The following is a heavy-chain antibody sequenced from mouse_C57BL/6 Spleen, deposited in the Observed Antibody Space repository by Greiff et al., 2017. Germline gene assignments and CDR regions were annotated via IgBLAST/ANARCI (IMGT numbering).Heavy chain of an antibody. Sequence: EVKLVESGPGMVKPSQSLSLTCTVTGYSITSGYDWHWIRHFPGNKLEWMGYISYSGSPNYNPSLNSRISITHDTSKHHFFLKSNSVTTEDTATYDCAREGFQSHFDYWGQGTTLTVSS. CDR1: GYSITSGYD. CDR3: AREGFQSHFDY. J-gene: IGHJ2*01. CDR2: ISYSGSP. V-gene: IGHV3-1*01.